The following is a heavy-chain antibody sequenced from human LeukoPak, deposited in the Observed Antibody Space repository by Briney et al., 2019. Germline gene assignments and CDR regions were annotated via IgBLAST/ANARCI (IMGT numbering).Heavy chain of an antibody. D-gene: IGHD5/OR15-5a*01. J-gene: IGHJ4*02. Sequence: GGSLRLSCAASGFTFSSYWMSWVRQAPGKGLEWVANIKQDGSEKFYVDSVKGRFTISRDNAKNSLYLQMNSLRAEDTAVYYCARQKYLRGPDVEYFDYWGQGTLVTVSS. V-gene: IGHV3-7*01. CDR3: ARQKYLRGPDVEYFDY. CDR2: IKQDGSEK. CDR1: GFTFSSYW.